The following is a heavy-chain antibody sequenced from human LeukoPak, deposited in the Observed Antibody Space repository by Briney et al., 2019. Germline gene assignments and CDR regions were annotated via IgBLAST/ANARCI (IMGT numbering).Heavy chain of an antibody. V-gene: IGHV1-2*02. CDR3: ARDMNGAAAGTLDY. CDR2: INPNSGGT. Sequence: ASVKVSCKASGYTFTGYYMHWVRQAPGQGLEWMGWINPNSGGTNYAQKFQGRVTMTRDTSISTAYMELSRLRFDDTAVYYCARDMNGAAAGTLDYWGQGTLVTVSS. CDR1: GYTFTGYY. D-gene: IGHD6-13*01. J-gene: IGHJ4*02.